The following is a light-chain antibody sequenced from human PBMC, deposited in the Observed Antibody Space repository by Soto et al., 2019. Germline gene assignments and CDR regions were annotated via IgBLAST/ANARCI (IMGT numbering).Light chain of an antibody. V-gene: IGKV1-5*01. CDR1: QSVSGW. Sequence: DIQMTQSPSTLSASVGDTVTVTCRASQSVSGWLAWYQQKPGEAPKLLIYDASSLESGVPSRFSGSGSGTEFTLTISSLQPDDFATYYCQQYNSYSLWTFGQGTKVDIK. CDR2: DAS. CDR3: QQYNSYSLWT. J-gene: IGKJ1*01.